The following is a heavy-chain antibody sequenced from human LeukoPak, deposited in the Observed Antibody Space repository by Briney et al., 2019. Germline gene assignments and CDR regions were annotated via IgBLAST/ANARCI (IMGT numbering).Heavy chain of an antibody. CDR3: AREVYEGYDY. CDR2: IYYSGRT. CDR1: SGSISDYF. Sequence: PSETLSLTCTVTSGSISDYFWTWIRQSPGRGLEWIGYIYYSGRTSYNPSLQSRITLSVDTSMNQFSLILTSVTPAGTAVYYCAREVYEGYDYWGQGTLVTVSS. V-gene: IGHV4-59*01. D-gene: IGHD2/OR15-2a*01. J-gene: IGHJ4*02.